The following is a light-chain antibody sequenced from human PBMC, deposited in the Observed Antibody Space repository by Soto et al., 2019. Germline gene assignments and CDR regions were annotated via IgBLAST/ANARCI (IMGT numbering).Light chain of an antibody. V-gene: IGKV1-39*01. Sequence: DIQMTQSPSSLSASVGDRVTITCRASQSISSHLNWYQQKPGKAPNLLEYGESNFRSGVRSRFSGSGSETDFTLTISDLQHEEFATFYCQHSSQTNTFGQGTRLEI. CDR1: QSISSH. J-gene: IGKJ5*01. CDR3: QHSSQTNT. CDR2: GES.